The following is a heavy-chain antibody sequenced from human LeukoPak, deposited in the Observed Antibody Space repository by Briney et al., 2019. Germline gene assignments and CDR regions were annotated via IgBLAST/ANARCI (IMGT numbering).Heavy chain of an antibody. J-gene: IGHJ3*02. Sequence: AGESLKISCKGSGYSFTSYWIGWVRQMPGKGLEWMGIIYPGDSDTRYSPSFQGQVTISADKSISTAYLQWSSLKASDTAMYYCARDRSRIQLWLQGNDAFDIWGQGTMVTVSS. CDR3: ARDRSRIQLWLQGNDAFDI. CDR1: GYSFTSYW. D-gene: IGHD5-18*01. V-gene: IGHV5-51*01. CDR2: IYPGDSDT.